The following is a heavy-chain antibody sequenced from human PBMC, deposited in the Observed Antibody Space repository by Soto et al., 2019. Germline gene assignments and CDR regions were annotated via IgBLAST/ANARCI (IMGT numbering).Heavy chain of an antibody. CDR3: ARGLLYDILTGYYTYFDY. Sequence: SETLSLTCTVSGGSISSYYWSWIRQPPGKGLEWIGYVYYSGSTNYNPSLKSRVTISVDTSKNQFSLKLSSVTAADTAVYYCARGLLYDILTGYYTYFDYWGQGALVTVSS. J-gene: IGHJ4*02. V-gene: IGHV4-59*01. CDR2: VYYSGST. CDR1: GGSISSYY. D-gene: IGHD3-9*01.